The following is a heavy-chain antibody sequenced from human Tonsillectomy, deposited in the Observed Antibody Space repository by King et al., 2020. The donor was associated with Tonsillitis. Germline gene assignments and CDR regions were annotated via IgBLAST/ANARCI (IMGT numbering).Heavy chain of an antibody. Sequence: VQLVESGGGLVQPGGSLKLSCAASGFTFSGSAMHWVRQASGKGLEWVGRIRRKANSYETAYAASVKGRFTISSDNNKNTAYLKMNSLKTEDTAVYYCTRLHCDGSGDTDDGGQGSLVSVSA. CDR3: TRLHCDGSGDTDD. V-gene: IGHV3-73*02. J-gene: IGHJ1*01. D-gene: IGHD3-10*01. CDR1: GFTFSGSA. CDR2: IRRKANSYET.